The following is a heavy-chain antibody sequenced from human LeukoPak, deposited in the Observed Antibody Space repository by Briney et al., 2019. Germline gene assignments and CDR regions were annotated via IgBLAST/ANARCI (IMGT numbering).Heavy chain of an antibody. D-gene: IGHD1-26*01. CDR3: ARDSGGSYDYYYYMDV. V-gene: IGHV4-59*01. J-gene: IGHJ6*03. CDR1: GGSISSYY. Sequence: SETLSLTCTVSGGSISSYYWSWIRQPPGKGLEWIGYIYYSGSTNYNPSLKSRVTISVDTSKNQFSLKLSSVTAADTAVYYCARDSGGSYDYYYYMDVWGKGTMVTVSS. CDR2: IYYSGST.